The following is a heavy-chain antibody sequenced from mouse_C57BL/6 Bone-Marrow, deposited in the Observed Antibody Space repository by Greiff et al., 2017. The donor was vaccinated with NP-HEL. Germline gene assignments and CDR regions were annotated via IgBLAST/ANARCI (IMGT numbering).Heavy chain of an antibody. J-gene: IGHJ3*01. Sequence: VNVVESGPGLVQPSQSLSITCTVSGFSLTSYGVHWVRQSPGKGLEWLGVIWSGGSTDYNAAFISSLCISKNNSKSQVFFRMNKHQAADTSIYYCDRKGLAYWGQGTLVTVSA. V-gene: IGHV2-2*01. CDR3: DRKGLAY. CDR2: IWSGGST. CDR1: GFSLTSYG.